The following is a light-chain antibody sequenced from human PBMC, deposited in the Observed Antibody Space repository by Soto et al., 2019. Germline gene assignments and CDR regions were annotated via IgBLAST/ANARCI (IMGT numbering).Light chain of an antibody. CDR3: QQRSNWPIT. CDR2: DAS. Sequence: EMVLTKSQATLSLSPGERATLSCSTSQSVSKCFAWYQQNPGRAPRLLIYDASSRATGSPARFIGSGSVTDFTLTISSLEPEDFAIYYCQQRSNWPITVGQGTLLEIK. CDR1: QSVSKC. J-gene: IGKJ5*01. V-gene: IGKV3-11*01.